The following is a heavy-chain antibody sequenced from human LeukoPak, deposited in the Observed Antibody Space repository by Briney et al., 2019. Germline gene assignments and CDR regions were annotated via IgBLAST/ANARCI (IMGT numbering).Heavy chain of an antibody. D-gene: IGHD4-17*01. V-gene: IGHV3-21*01. CDR2: ISSSSSYI. CDR3: ARDGKDYGDYFGV. Sequence: GSLELSFSASGFHFKRYSMKWGRPAPRKGVGWVSSISSSSSYIYYADSVKGRFTISRDNAKNSLYLQMDSLRAEDTAVYYCARDGKDYGDYFGVWGQGTTVTVSS. J-gene: IGHJ6*02. CDR1: GFHFKRYS.